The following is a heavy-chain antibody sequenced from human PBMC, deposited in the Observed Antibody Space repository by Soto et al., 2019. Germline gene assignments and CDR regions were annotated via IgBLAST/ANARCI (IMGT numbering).Heavy chain of an antibody. V-gene: IGHV4-59*01. Sequence: SETLSLTCTVSGGSISSYYWSWIRQPPGKGLEWIGYIYYSGSTNYNPSLKSRVTISVDTSKNQFSLKLSSVTAADTAVYYCARAYGSGSYYPPYYYYMDVWGKGTTVTVSS. D-gene: IGHD3-10*01. J-gene: IGHJ6*03. CDR1: GGSISSYY. CDR2: IYYSGST. CDR3: ARAYGSGSYYPPYYYYMDV.